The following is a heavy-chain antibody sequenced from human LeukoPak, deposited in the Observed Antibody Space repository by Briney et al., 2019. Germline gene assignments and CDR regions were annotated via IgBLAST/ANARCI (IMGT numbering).Heavy chain of an antibody. Sequence: SETLSLTCTVSGGSISTYYWSWIRQPPGKGLEWIGYIYYSGSTNYNPSLKSRVTISVDTSKNQFSLKLSSVTAADTAVYYCARSSNLVVVAADDAFDIWGQGTMVTVSS. CDR3: ARSSNLVVVAADDAFDI. V-gene: IGHV4-59*01. CDR2: IYYSGST. CDR1: GGSISTYY. D-gene: IGHD2-15*01. J-gene: IGHJ3*02.